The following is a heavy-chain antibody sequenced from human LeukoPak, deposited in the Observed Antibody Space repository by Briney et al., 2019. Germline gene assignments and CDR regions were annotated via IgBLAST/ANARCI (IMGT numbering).Heavy chain of an antibody. V-gene: IGHV4-4*07. J-gene: IGHJ4*02. D-gene: IGHD2-21*01. CDR3: ARGLMTYCASRRRLSYYFDC. Sequence: PSETLSLTCTVSGGSTSSDYWNWIRQPAGKGLEWIVRIDTSGSTNYNPSLNSRVTMSIDTSKNQFSLRLSSVTAADTALYFCARGLMTYCASRRRLSYYFDCWGQGILVTVSS. CDR1: GGSTSSDY. CDR2: IDTSGST.